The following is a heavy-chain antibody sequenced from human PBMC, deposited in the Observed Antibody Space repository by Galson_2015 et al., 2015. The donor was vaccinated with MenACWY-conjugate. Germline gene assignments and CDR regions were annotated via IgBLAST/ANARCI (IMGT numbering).Heavy chain of an antibody. J-gene: IGHJ4*02. Sequence: SLRLSCAASGFTFSSYRMNWVRQAPGKGLEWVSYISSSSSTIYYADSVKGRFTISRDNAKNSLYLQMNSLRAEDTAVYYCARDLGGSSWYGFDYWGQGTLVTVSS. CDR1: GFTFSSYR. CDR2: ISSSSSTI. D-gene: IGHD6-13*01. V-gene: IGHV3-48*04. CDR3: ARDLGGSSWYGFDY.